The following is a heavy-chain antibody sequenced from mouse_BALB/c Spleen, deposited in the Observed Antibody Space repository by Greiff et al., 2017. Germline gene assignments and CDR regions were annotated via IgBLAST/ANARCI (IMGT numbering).Heavy chain of an antibody. V-gene: IGHV5-4*02. CDR1: GFTFSDYY. Sequence: DVKLVESGGGLVKPGGSLKLSCAASGFTFSDYYMYWVRQTPEKRLEWVATISDGGSYTYYPDSVKGRFTISRDNAKNNLYLQMSSLKSEDTAMYYCARDQDSSGPWFAYWGQGTLVTVSA. CDR2: ISDGGSYT. J-gene: IGHJ3*01. CDR3: ARDQDSSGPWFAY. D-gene: IGHD3-2*01.